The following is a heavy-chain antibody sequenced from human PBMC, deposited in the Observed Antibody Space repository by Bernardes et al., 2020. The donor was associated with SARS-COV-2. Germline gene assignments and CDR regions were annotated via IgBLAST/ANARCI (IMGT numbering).Heavy chain of an antibody. CDR1: GGSISSSTYY. Sequence: SETLSLTCTVSGGSISSSTYYWGWIRQSPGKGLEWIGSFYGSGTTYYNPSLQSRVTKSVDTSKNQFSLRLSSVTAADTAVYYCARLTYSGSYTQYYFDYWGQGILVTVSS. D-gene: IGHD1-26*01. CDR3: ARLTYSGSYTQYYFDY. CDR2: FYGSGTT. V-gene: IGHV4-39*01. J-gene: IGHJ4*02.